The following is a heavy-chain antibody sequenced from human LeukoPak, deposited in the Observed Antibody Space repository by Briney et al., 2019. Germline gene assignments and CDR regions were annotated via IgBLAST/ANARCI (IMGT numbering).Heavy chain of an antibody. J-gene: IGHJ4*02. CDR3: AREPTFWGVIADDY. D-gene: IGHD3-16*02. Sequence: GGSLRLSCAASGFTFSSYSMNWVRQAPGKGLEWVSSISSSSSYIYYADSVKGRFTISRDNAKNSLYLQMNSLRAEDTAVYYCAREPTFWGVIADDYWGQGTLVTVSS. CDR2: ISSSSSYI. V-gene: IGHV3-21*01. CDR1: GFTFSSYS.